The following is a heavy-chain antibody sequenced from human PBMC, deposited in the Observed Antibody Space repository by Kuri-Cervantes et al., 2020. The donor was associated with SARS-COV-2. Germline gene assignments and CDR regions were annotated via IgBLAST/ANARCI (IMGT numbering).Heavy chain of an antibody. Sequence: GGSLRLSCAASGFTFSGNWLHWVRKAPGKGLVWVLRINPDGSYTNNAGSVRGRFTLTRDNAKNMLFLQMNSLGAEDTAVYYCVRDGDHWNFDYWGQGTLVTVSS. CDR2: INPDGSYT. CDR1: GFTFSGNW. D-gene: IGHD1-1*01. CDR3: VRDGDHWNFDY. J-gene: IGHJ4*02. V-gene: IGHV3-74*01.